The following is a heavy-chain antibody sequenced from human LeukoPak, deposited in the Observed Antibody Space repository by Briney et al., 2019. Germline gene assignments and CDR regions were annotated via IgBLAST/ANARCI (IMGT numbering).Heavy chain of an antibody. D-gene: IGHD1-7*01. V-gene: IGHV3-66*02. J-gene: IGHJ4*02. CDR2: IYSGGST. Sequence: GGSLRLSCAAPGFTVSSNYMSWVRQAPGKGLEWVSVIYSGGSTYYADSVKGRFTISRDNSKNTLYLQMDSLRAEDTAVHYCAREGGYWNYYFDYWGQGTLVTVSS. CDR1: GFTVSSNY. CDR3: AREGGYWNYYFDY.